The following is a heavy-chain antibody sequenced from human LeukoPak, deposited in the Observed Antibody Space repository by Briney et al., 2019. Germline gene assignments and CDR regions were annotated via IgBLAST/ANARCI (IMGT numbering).Heavy chain of an antibody. CDR3: ARVVWYYYDSSGYFDY. V-gene: IGHV1-2*06. CDR2: INPNSGGT. CDR1: GYTFTGYY. Sequence: ASVKVSCKASGYTFTGYYMHWVRQAPGQGLEWMGRINPNSGGTNYAQKFQGRVTMTRDTSISTAYMELSRLRSDDTAVYYCARVVWYYYDSSGYFDYWGQGTLVTVSS. D-gene: IGHD3-22*01. J-gene: IGHJ4*02.